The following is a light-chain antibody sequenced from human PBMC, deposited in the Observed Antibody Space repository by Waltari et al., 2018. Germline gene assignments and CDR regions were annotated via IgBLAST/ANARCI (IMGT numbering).Light chain of an antibody. CDR1: SGSVSTTSY. Sequence: QTVVTQEPSLSVSPGGTVTLTCALSSGSVSTTSYATWYRQTPGQPHRTLLYKANTRSSGVPDRFSGSILGNKVALTITGAQADDESDYYCSLYMGSGIWVFGGGTKLTVL. V-gene: IGLV8-61*01. CDR3: SLYMGSGIWV. CDR2: KAN. J-gene: IGLJ3*02.